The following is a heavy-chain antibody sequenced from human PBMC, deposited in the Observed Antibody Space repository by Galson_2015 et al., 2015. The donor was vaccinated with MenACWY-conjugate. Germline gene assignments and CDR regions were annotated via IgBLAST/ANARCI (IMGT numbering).Heavy chain of an antibody. D-gene: IGHD2-2*01. Sequence: SLRLSCAASGFTFSRYWMHWVRQSPGKGLVWVSRINSDGSGADYADSVKGRFTISRDNAKNTLYLQMNSLRAEDTAVYYCATYCSSPSCYANGAYWGQGTLVTVSS. CDR3: ATYCSSPSCYANGAY. J-gene: IGHJ4*02. CDR1: GFTFSRYW. V-gene: IGHV3-74*01. CDR2: INSDGSGA.